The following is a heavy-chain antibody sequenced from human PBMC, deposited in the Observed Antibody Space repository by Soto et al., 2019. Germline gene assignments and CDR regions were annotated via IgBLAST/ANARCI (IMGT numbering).Heavy chain of an antibody. J-gene: IGHJ6*02. CDR2: TYYRSKWYN. D-gene: IGHD2-21*01. CDR3: ARRIPFGYGMDV. CDR1: GDSVSSNTAA. V-gene: IGHV6-1*01. Sequence: SQTLSLTCVISGDSVSSNTAAWNWIRQSPSRGLEWLGRTYYRSKWYNDYAVSVKSRITVNPDTSKNQFSLQLNSVTPEDTAVYYCARRIPFGYGMDVWGQGTTVTVSS.